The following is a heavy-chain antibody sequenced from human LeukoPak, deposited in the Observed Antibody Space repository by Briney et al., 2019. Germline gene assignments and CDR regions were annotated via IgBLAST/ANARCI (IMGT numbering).Heavy chain of an antibody. CDR2: IYYSKNT. V-gene: IGHV4-39*01. J-gene: IGHJ4*02. CDR1: GGSISSGSAY. CDR3: VSPRGFSYGYFDY. D-gene: IGHD5-18*01. Sequence: SETLSLTCTVSGGSISSGSAYWGWIRQPPGKGLEWLGSIYYSKNTYYNPSLKSRVTISADTSKNQFSLTLGSVSATDTAVYYCVSPRGFSYGYFDYWGQGTLVTVSS.